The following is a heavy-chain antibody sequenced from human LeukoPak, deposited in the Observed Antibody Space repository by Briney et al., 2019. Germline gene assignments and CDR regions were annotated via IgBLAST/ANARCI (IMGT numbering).Heavy chain of an antibody. CDR1: GFTFSSYW. Sequence: GGPLRLSCAASGFTFSSYWMSWVPHAQGKGREGLANINKGGNDKYYVDSVKGRFTISRDNPKNLLYLQMNSLRADDEAAYYCVRDSSPLLSGPDWVYWGQGILVTVSS. J-gene: IGHJ4*02. V-gene: IGHV3-7*01. CDR2: INKGGNDK. CDR3: VRDSSPLLSGPDWVY. D-gene: IGHD5-12*01.